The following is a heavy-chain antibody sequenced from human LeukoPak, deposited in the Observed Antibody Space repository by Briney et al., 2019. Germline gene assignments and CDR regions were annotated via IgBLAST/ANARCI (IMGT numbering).Heavy chain of an antibody. CDR2: IKHDGSEK. CDR3: ARGLRWPDY. J-gene: IGHJ4*02. D-gene: IGHD5-24*01. Sequence: GGSLRLSCAASGFTFSSYAMSWVRQAPGKGLEWVANIKHDGSEKYYVDSVKGRFTISRDNAKNSLFLQMNSLRAEDTAVYYCARGLRWPDYWGQGTLVTVSS. V-gene: IGHV3-7*01. CDR1: GFTFSSYA.